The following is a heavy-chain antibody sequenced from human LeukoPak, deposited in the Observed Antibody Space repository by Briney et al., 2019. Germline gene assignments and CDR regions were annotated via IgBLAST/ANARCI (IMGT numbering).Heavy chain of an antibody. CDR2: INPSRGST. D-gene: IGHD3-22*01. CDR3: ASGGHIRVYNSNPYYGHY. J-gene: IGHJ4*02. V-gene: IGHV1-46*01. CDR1: GYTFTSYD. Sequence: ASVKVSCKASGYTFTSYDINWVRQATGQGLEWMGIINPSRGSTSYAQRFQGRVTMTRDMSTSTVYMEPSSLRFEDTAFYYCASGGHIRVYNSNPYYGHYWGQGTLVTVSS.